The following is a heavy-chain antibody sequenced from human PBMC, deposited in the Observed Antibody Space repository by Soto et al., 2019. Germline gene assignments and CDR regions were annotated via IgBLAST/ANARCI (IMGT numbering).Heavy chain of an antibody. CDR3: ARYLGYYSYYMDV. CDR1: GGSISSSNYY. V-gene: IGHV4-39*01. CDR2: IYYSGTT. Sequence: QLQLQESGPGLVKPSETLSLTCTVSGGSISSSNYYWGWIRQPPGKGLEWIGTIYYSGTTYYSPSLKSRVTISVDRSRTQFSLRLTSVTAADTAMYYCARYLGYYSYYMDVWGKGATVTVSS. J-gene: IGHJ6*03. D-gene: IGHD2-2*01.